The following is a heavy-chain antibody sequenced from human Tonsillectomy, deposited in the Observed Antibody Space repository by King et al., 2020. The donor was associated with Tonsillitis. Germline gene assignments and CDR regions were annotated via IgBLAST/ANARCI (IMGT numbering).Heavy chain of an antibody. CDR2: ISADGSNK. D-gene: IGHD2-15*01. J-gene: IGHJ5*02. CDR1: GFTFSSYG. CDR3: AKARTQRVVVAGPLYS. V-gene: IGHV3-30*18. Sequence: VQLVESGGGVVQPGRSLRLSCAASGFTFSSYGMHWVRQAPGKGLEWVAVISADGSNKYYADSVKGRFTISRDNSKNPLYLQMNSLRAEDPAVYYCAKARTQRVVVAGPLYSWGQGTLVTVSS.